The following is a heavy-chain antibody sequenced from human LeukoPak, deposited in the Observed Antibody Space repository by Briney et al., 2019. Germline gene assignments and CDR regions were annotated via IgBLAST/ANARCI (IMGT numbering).Heavy chain of an antibody. D-gene: IGHD3-3*01. J-gene: IGHJ6*03. Sequence: SETLSLTRAVYGGSFSGYYWSWIRQPPGKGLEWIGEINHSGSTNYNPSLKSRVTISVDTSKNQFSLKLSSVTAADTAVYYCARGRVTIFGFGGYYYYYYMDVWGKGTTVTVSS. CDR1: GGSFSGYY. CDR3: ARGRVTIFGFGGYYYYYYMDV. CDR2: INHSGST. V-gene: IGHV4-34*01.